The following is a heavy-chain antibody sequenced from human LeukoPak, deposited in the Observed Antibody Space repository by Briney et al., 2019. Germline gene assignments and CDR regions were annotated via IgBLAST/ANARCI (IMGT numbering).Heavy chain of an antibody. CDR3: AKLGFIVVVPAGTHADAFDI. D-gene: IGHD2-2*01. CDR2: IGIAGDT. CDR1: GFTFSSYD. V-gene: IGHV3-13*01. Sequence: GGSLRLSCAASGFTFSSYDMHWVRQTTEKGLEWVSGIGIAGDTYYPGSVKGRFAISRENAKNTLYLQMNSLRAEDTAVYYCAKLGFIVVVPAGTHADAFDIWGQGTMVTVSS. J-gene: IGHJ3*02.